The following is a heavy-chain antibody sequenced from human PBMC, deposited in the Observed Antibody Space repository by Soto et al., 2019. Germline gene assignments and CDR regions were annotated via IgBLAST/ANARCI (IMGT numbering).Heavy chain of an antibody. D-gene: IGHD3-3*01. V-gene: IGHV4-34*01. CDR3: ARGGLLGWFPTPYYFDY. CDR2: INHSGST. Sequence: SETLSLTCAVYGGSFSGYYWSWIRQPPGKGLEWIGEINHSGSTNYNPSLKSRVTISVDTSKNQFSLKLSSVTAADTAVYYCARGGLLGWFPTPYYFDYWGQGTLVTVSS. CDR1: GGSFSGYY. J-gene: IGHJ4*02.